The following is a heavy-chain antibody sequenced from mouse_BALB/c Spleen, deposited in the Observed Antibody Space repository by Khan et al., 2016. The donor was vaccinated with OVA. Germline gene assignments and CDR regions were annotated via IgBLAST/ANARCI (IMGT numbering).Heavy chain of an antibody. J-gene: IGHJ4*01. D-gene: IGHD2-3*01. CDR1: GYTFTNYG. Sequence: QIQLVQSGPELKKPGETVKISCKASGYTFTNYGMNWVKQAPGKGLKWMGWINTNTGEPTYAEEFKGRFAFSLETSASTAYLQINNLKNEDTATDFCARSRWLLPPMDHWGQGTSVTVSS. CDR3: ARSRWLLPPMDH. CDR2: INTNTGEP. V-gene: IGHV9-3*02.